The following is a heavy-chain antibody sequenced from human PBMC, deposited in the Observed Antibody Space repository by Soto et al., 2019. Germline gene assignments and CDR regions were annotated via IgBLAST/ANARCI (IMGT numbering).Heavy chain of an antibody. V-gene: IGHV3-33*01. J-gene: IGHJ4*02. Sequence: QVQLVESGGGVVQPGRSLRLSCAASGFTFSSYGMHWVRQAPGKGLEWVAVIWYDGSNKYYADSVKGRFTISRDNSKNTLYLQMNSLRAEDTAVYYCAREISGYYYDSSGYDCWGQGTLVTVSS. CDR1: GFTFSSYG. D-gene: IGHD3-22*01. CDR2: IWYDGSNK. CDR3: AREISGYYYDSSGYDC.